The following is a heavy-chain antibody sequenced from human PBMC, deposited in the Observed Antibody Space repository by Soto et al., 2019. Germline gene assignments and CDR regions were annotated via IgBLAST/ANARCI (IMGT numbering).Heavy chain of an antibody. CDR1: GYSFTSYW. CDR2: IYPGDSDT. V-gene: IGHV5-51*01. J-gene: IGHJ5*02. Sequence: GESLKISCKGSGYSFTSYWIGWVRQMPGKGLEWMGIIYPGDSDTRYSPSFQGQVTISADKSFSTAYLQWSSLKASDTAMYYCARVDRKTFVCSSTSCLGNWFDPWGQGTLVTVSS. CDR3: ARVDRKTFVCSSTSCLGNWFDP. D-gene: IGHD2-2*01.